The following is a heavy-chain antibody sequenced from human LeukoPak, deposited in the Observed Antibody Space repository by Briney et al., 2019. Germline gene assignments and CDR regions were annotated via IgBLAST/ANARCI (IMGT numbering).Heavy chain of an antibody. CDR2: IYYSGST. Sequence: SETLSLTCTVSGGSISSSSYYWGWIRQPPGKGLEWIGSIYYSGSTYYNPSLKSRVTISVDTSKNQFSLKLSSVTAADTAVYYCAREAPYGDYVEAPWGQGTLVTVSS. V-gene: IGHV4-39*07. CDR1: GGSISSSSYY. J-gene: IGHJ5*02. CDR3: AREAPYGDYVEAP. D-gene: IGHD4-17*01.